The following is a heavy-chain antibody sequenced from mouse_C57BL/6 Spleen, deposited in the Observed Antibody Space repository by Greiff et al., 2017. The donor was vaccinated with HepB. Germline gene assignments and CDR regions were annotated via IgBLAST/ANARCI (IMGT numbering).Heavy chain of an antibody. D-gene: IGHD6-1*01. Sequence: EVMLVESEGGLVQPGSSMKLSCTASGFTFSDYYMAWVRQVPEKGLEWVAHINYDGSSTYYLDSLKSRFIISSDNAKNILYLQMSSLKSEDTATYYCARGPTLYWYFDVWGTGTTVTVSS. J-gene: IGHJ1*03. CDR3: ARGPTLYWYFDV. CDR1: GFTFSDYY. V-gene: IGHV5-16*01. CDR2: INYDGSST.